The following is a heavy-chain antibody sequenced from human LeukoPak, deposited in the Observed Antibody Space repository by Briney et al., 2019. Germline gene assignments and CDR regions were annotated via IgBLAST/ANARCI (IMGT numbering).Heavy chain of an antibody. J-gene: IGHJ4*02. V-gene: IGHV3-23*01. CDR1: GFTFSSYA. D-gene: IGHD2-2*01. Sequence: GGSLRLSCAASGFTFSSYAMSWVRQAPGKGLEWVPGISGSGGSTYYADSVKGRFTISRDNSKNTLYLQMNSLRAEDTAVYFCATPYRNIVVVPAAIGVPGYWGQGTLVTVSS. CDR3: ATPYRNIVVVPAAIGVPGY. CDR2: ISGSGGST.